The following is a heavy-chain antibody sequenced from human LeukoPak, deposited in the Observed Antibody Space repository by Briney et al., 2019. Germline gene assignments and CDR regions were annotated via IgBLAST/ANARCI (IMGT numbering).Heavy chain of an antibody. J-gene: IGHJ6*03. V-gene: IGHV1-69*06. CDR2: IIPIFGTT. CDR1: GGTFSSYA. CDR3: ARVVGLTGYSSSWYSGYYYCMDV. Sequence: GASVKVSCKASGGTFSSYAISWVRQAPGQGLERMGGIIPIFGTTNYAQKFQDRVTITADKSTSTAYMELSSLRSEDTAVYYCARVVGLTGYSSSWYSGYYYCMDVWGKGTTVTVSS. D-gene: IGHD6-13*01.